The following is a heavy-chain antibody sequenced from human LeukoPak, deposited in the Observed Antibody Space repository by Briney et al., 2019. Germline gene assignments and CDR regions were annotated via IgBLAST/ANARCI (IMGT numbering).Heavy chain of an antibody. CDR2: INYSGST. J-gene: IGHJ5*02. Sequence: SETLSLTCAVYGGSFSGYYRSWIRQPPGKGLEWIGEINYSGSTNYNPSLKSRVTISVDTSKNQFSLKLSSVTAADTAVYYCARKTTVTPNWFDPWGQGTLVTVSS. V-gene: IGHV4-34*01. D-gene: IGHD4-17*01. CDR1: GGSFSGYY. CDR3: ARKTTVTPNWFDP.